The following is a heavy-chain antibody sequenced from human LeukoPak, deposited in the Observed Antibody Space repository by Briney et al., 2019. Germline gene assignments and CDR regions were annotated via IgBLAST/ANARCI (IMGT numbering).Heavy chain of an antibody. D-gene: IGHD3-22*01. CDR2: IYYSGST. J-gene: IGHJ1*01. CDR3: ARDGAYDSSGYYSFQH. CDR1: GGPISRYY. Sequence: SETLSLTCTVSGGPISRYYWSWIRQPPGKGLEWIGYIYYSGSTNYNPSLKSRVTISVDTSKNQFSLKLSSVTAADTAVYYCARDGAYDSSGYYSFQHWGQGTLVSVSS. V-gene: IGHV4-59*01.